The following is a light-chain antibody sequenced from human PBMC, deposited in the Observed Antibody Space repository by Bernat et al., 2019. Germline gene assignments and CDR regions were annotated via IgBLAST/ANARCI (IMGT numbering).Light chain of an antibody. J-gene: IGKJ4*01. CDR1: QSISSY. CDR3: QHRNSYPLT. CDR2: DVS. Sequence: TCRASQSISSYLAWYQHKPGKTPKLLIYDVSNLQGGVPSRFSGSGSGTEFSLTISSLQPEDFAVYYCQHRNSYPLTFGGGTSVEIK. V-gene: IGKV1-9*01.